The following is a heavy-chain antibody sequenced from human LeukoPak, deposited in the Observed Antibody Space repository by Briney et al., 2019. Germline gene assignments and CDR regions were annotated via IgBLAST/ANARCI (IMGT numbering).Heavy chain of an antibody. CDR2: IYYSGST. J-gene: IGHJ6*03. CDR3: ARGRSYYYGSGSYYHYYYYYYMDV. Sequence: SETLSLTCTVSGGSISSSSYYWGWIRQSPGKGLEWIGSIYYSGSTYYNPSLKSRVTIFVDTSKNQFSLKLSSVTAADTAVYYCARGRSYYYGSGSYYHYYYYYYMDVWGKGTTVTVSS. V-gene: IGHV4-39*01. CDR1: GGSISSSSYY. D-gene: IGHD3-10*01.